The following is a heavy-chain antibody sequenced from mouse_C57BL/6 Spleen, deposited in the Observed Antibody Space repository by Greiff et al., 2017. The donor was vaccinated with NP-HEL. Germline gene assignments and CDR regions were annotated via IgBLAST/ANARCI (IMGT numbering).Heavy chain of an antibody. J-gene: IGHJ4*01. Sequence: VQLKESGAELVRPGSSVKMSCKTSGYTFTSYGINWVKQRPGQGLEWIGYIYIGNGYTEYNEKFKGKATLTSDTSSSTAYMQLSSLTAEDSAIDFCAREKDYYGSSSYAMDYWGQGTSVTVSS. CDR2: IYIGNGYT. V-gene: IGHV1-58*01. CDR1: GYTFTSYG. CDR3: AREKDYYGSSSYAMDY. D-gene: IGHD1-1*01.